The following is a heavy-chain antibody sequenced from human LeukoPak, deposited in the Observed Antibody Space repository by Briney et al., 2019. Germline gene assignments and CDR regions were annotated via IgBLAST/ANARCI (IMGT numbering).Heavy chain of an antibody. Sequence: SETLSLTCTVSGGSISSYYWSWIRQPPGKGLEWIGYIYYSGSTNYNPSLKSRVTISVDTSKNQFSLKLSSVTAADTAVYYCARGRIKWTAMASFDYWGQGTLVTVSS. D-gene: IGHD5-18*01. V-gene: IGHV4-59*01. J-gene: IGHJ4*02. CDR2: IYYSGST. CDR3: ARGRIKWTAMASFDY. CDR1: GGSISSYY.